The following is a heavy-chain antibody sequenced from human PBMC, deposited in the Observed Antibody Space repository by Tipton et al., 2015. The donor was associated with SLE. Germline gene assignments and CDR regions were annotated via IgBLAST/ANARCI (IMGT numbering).Heavy chain of an antibody. CDR1: GYSISSGYY. J-gene: IGHJ1*01. V-gene: IGHV4-38-2*02. CDR2: IYHSGSI. CDR3: AVGYCSSVSCQREYFQH. D-gene: IGHD2-2*01. Sequence: TLSLTCTVSGYSISSGYYWGWIRQPPGKGLEWIGTIYHSGSIYYNPSLKSRVIISVDTSKNQFSLKLNSVTAADTAVYYCAVGYCSSVSCQREYFQHWGQGTLVTVSS.